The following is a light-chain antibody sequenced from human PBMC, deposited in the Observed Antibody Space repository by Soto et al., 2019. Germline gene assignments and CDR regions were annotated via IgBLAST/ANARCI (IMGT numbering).Light chain of an antibody. CDR2: TAS. J-gene: IGKJ3*01. V-gene: IGKV1-9*01. Sequence: DIQLTQSPSFLSASIGDRVTITCRASEGIDSYLAWYQQKPGKAPRLLIYTASALQSGVPSRFRGSGSGTQFTLAIGGLEPEDFATYYCEQLRSYPRTFGPGTKVHIK. CDR1: EGIDSY. CDR3: EQLRSYPRT.